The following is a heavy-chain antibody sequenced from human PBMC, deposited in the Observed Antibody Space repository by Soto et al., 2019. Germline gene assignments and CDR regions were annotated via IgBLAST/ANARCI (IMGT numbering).Heavy chain of an antibody. D-gene: IGHD1-1*01. J-gene: IGHJ5*02. CDR2: ISPPSTYI. V-gene: IGHV3-21*01. CDR1: GFPFSTYS. CDR3: ASSNWMDWFDP. Sequence: GGSLRLSCSASGFPFSTYSMNWVRQAPGKGLEWVSSISPPSTYIYYADSVKGRFTISRDNAKNSLYLQMNSLTAEDTAVYYCASSNWMDWFDPWGQGTLVTVSS.